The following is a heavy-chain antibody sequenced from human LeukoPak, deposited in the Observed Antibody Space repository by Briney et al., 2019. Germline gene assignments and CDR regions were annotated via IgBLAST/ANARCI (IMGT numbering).Heavy chain of an antibody. CDR1: GFTFRTYA. J-gene: IGHJ6*02. D-gene: IGHD4-17*01. Sequence: GGSLRLSCAASGFTFRTYAVTWVRQAPGKGLEWVSSISGSSGTTYYADSVKGRFTISRDNSKNTLYLQIYSLRAEDTAVYYCARSSDYGVYYYSGLDVWGQGTTVTVSS. CDR2: ISGSSGTT. CDR3: ARSSDYGVYYYSGLDV. V-gene: IGHV3-23*01.